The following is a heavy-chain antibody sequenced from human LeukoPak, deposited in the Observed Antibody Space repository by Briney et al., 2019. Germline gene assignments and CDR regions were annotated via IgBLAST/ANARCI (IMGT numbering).Heavy chain of an antibody. CDR1: GFTFSSYS. Sequence: GGSLRLSCAASGFTFSSYSMNWVRQAPGKGLEWVSSISSSSSYIYYADSVKGRFTISRDNAKNSLYLQMNSLRAEDTAVYYCARDELDILTGYYSGPYYFDYWGQGTLVTVSS. CDR2: ISSSSSYI. D-gene: IGHD3-9*01. CDR3: ARDELDILTGYYSGPYYFDY. J-gene: IGHJ4*02. V-gene: IGHV3-21*01.